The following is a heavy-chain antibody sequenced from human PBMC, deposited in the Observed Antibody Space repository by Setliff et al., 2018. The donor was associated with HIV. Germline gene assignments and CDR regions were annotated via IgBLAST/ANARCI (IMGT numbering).Heavy chain of an antibody. D-gene: IGHD2-21*01. J-gene: IGHJ5*02. V-gene: IGHV4-38-2*01. Sequence: PSETLSLTCVVSGYSISSGYYWGWIRQPPGTGLEWIGSFYHSTTYYNPSLKGRVTISVDTSKNQFSLKLISVTAADTAVYYCARYGGNSFWFDPWGQGTLVTVSS. CDR3: ARYGGNSFWFDP. CDR1: GYSISSGYY. CDR2: FYHSTT.